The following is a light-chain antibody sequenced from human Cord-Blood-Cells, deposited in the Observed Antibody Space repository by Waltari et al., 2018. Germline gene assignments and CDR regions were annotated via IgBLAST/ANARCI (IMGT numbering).Light chain of an antibody. J-gene: IGLJ3*02. Sequence: QSVLTQPPSASGTPGQRVTISCSGSSSNIGSNTVHWYQQPPGTAPKLLTYSNNQRPSGVPDRFSGSKSGTSASLAISGLQSEDEADYYCAAWDDSLNGRRVFGGGTKLTVL. CDR2: SNN. V-gene: IGLV1-44*01. CDR1: SSNIGSNT. CDR3: AAWDDSLNGRRV.